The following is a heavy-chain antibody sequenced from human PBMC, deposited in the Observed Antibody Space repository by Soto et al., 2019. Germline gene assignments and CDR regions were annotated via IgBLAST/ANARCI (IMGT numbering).Heavy chain of an antibody. CDR2: IFHSGDT. Sequence: QVQLQESGPGLVEPSGTLSLTCAVSGASSSSSNWWSWVRQSPGKGLEWIGEIFHSGDTNYNPCLKCRVIISVDKSKNQFSLRLTSVTASDTAVYFCAIVYVAVRPATYYAMAVWGQGTRVIVSS. CDR3: AIVYVAVRPATYYAMAV. V-gene: IGHV4-4*02. J-gene: IGHJ6*01. CDR1: GASSSSSNW. D-gene: IGHD6-19*01.